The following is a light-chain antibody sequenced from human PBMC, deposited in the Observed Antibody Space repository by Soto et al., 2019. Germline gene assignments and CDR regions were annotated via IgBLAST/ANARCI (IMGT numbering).Light chain of an antibody. CDR2: DAS. V-gene: IGKV3-11*01. Sequence: EIVLTQSPATLSLSPGNRATLSCRSSLSVSGYLAWYQQKPGQAPRLLIYDASNRATGIPARFSGSGSGTDFTLTITCLEPEDFAVYYCQQRSNWTSTFGGGTKVEI. J-gene: IGKJ4*01. CDR3: QQRSNWTST. CDR1: LSVSGY.